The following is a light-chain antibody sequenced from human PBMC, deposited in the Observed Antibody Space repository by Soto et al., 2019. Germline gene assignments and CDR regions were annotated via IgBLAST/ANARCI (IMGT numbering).Light chain of an antibody. J-gene: IGLJ3*02. Sequence: QSALTQPASVSGSPGQSITISCTGTSSDVGGYNYVSWYQQHPGKAPNIIIFEVSNRPSGVSNRFSGSKSGNTASLAISGLQAEDEADYRCIAYTTTTTLGVFGGGTKVPVL. CDR2: EVS. V-gene: IGLV2-14*01. CDR3: IAYTTTTTLGV. CDR1: SSDVGGYNY.